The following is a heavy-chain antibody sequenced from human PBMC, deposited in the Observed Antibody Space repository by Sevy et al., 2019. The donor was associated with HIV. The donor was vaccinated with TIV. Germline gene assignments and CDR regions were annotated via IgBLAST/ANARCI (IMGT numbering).Heavy chain of an antibody. CDR2: ISGSGGST. J-gene: IGHJ4*02. Sequence: GGSLRLSCAASGFTFSSYAMSWVRQAPGKGLEWVSAISGSGGSTYYADSVKGRFTISRDNSKNTLYLQMNSLRAEDTAVYYCAKGERGYSAPHSDYWGQGTLVTVSS. D-gene: IGHD5-12*01. CDR3: AKGERGYSAPHSDY. V-gene: IGHV3-23*01. CDR1: GFTFSSYA.